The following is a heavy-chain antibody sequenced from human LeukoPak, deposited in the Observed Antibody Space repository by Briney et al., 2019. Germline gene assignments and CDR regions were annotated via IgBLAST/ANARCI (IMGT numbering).Heavy chain of an antibody. CDR1: GYTFTSYD. J-gene: IGHJ6*02. CDR3: VRWFYYDSSGYDYYYGMDF. V-gene: IGHV1-8*01. CDR2: MNPNRGNT. D-gene: IGHD3-22*01. Sequence: ASVKVCCKASGYTFTSYDINWVRQATGQGLEWMGWMNPNRGNTGYAQKVQGRVTMTTNTSISTAYMELSRLRSEETAACLCVRWFYYDSSGYDYYYGMDFWGQGTTVTVSS.